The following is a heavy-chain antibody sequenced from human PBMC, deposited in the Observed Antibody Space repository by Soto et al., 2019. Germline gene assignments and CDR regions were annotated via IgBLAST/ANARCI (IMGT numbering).Heavy chain of an antibody. J-gene: IGHJ5*02. V-gene: IGHV2-5*02. CDR3: AHSREVVVVPAAMHRSNWFDP. CDR1: GFSLSTSGVG. D-gene: IGHD2-2*01. CDR2: IYWDDDK. Sequence: QITLKESGPTLVKPTQTLTLTCTFSGFSLSTSGVGVGWIRQPPGKALEWLALIYWDDDKRYSPSLKSRLTITKETSKNQVVLTMTNMDPVDTATYYCAHSREVVVVPAAMHRSNWFDPWGQGTLVTVSS.